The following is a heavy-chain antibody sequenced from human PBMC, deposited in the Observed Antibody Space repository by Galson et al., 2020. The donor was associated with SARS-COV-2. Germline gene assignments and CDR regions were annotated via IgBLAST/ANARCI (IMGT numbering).Heavy chain of an antibody. Sequence: SETLSLTCTVSGGSISSSSYYWGWIRQPPGKGLEWIGSIYYSGSTYYNPSLKSRVTISVDTSKNQFSLKLSSVTAADTAVYYCARDGSSSWYVGIDYWGQGTRVTVSS. CDR3: ARDGSSSWYVGIDY. CDR1: GGSISSSSYY. V-gene: IGHV4-39*07. J-gene: IGHJ4*02. CDR2: IYYSGST. D-gene: IGHD6-13*01.